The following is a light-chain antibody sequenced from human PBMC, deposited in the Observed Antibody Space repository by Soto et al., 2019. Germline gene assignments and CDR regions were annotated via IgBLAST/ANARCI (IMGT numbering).Light chain of an antibody. V-gene: IGKV1-5*03. CDR3: QQYNSYSWT. CDR2: KAS. CDR1: QSISNW. J-gene: IGKJ1*01. Sequence: DIQMTQSPSTLSASVGDRVTITCRASQSISNWLAWYQQKPGKAPKVLICKASILESGVPSRFSGSGSGTEFTHTISSLQPDDFATYYCQQYNSYSWTFGQWTKVYIK.